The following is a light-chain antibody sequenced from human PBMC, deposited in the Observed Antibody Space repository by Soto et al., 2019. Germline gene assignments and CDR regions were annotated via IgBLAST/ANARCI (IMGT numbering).Light chain of an antibody. Sequence: QSALTQPPSVSGSPGQSVAISCTGTSSDVGGYNRVSWYQQPPGTAPKLMIYEVSHRPSGVPDPFSGSKSGNTASLTISGLQAEDEADYYCSSYTTSNTLVFGGGTKLTVL. V-gene: IGLV2-18*02. CDR1: SSDVGGYNR. CDR2: EVS. CDR3: SSYTTSNTLV. J-gene: IGLJ2*01.